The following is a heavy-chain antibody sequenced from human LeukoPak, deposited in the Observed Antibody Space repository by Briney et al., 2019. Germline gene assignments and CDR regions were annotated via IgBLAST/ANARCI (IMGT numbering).Heavy chain of an antibody. CDR3: ARDQGGGSSWYDY. CDR1: GGSFSSYQ. Sequence: SETLSLTCAVYGGSFSSYQWNWIRQPPGKGLEWIGEISHRGTTNYNPSLKSRVTMSVDTSKNQFSLKLSSVTAADTAVYYCARDQGGGSSWYDYWGQGILVTVSS. J-gene: IGHJ4*02. CDR2: ISHRGTT. V-gene: IGHV4-34*01. D-gene: IGHD6-13*01.